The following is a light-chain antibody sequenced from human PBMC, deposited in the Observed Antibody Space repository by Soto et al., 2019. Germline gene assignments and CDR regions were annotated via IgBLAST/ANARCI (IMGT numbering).Light chain of an antibody. CDR1: QSVSSN. V-gene: IGKV3-15*01. CDR3: QQYNNWPPGT. J-gene: IGKJ1*01. CDR2: GAS. Sequence: ETVMTQSPATLSVSPGERATLSCRASQSVSSNLAWYQLKPGQAPRLLIYGASTRATGIPARFSGSGSGTEFTLTISSLQSEDFAVYYCQQYNNWPPGTFGQGTKVEIK.